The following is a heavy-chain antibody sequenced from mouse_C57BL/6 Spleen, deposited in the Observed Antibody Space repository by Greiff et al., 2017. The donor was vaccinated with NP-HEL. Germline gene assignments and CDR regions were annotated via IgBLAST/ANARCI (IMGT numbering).Heavy chain of an antibody. CDR3: ARHTEGFDY. J-gene: IGHJ2*01. Sequence: EVQGVESGGDLVKPGGSLKLSCAASGFTFCSYGMSWVRQTPDKRLEWVATISSGGSYTYYPDSVKGRFTISRDNAKNTLYLQMSSLKSEDTAMYYCARHTEGFDYWGQGTTLTVSS. CDR1: GFTFCSYG. V-gene: IGHV5-6*01. D-gene: IGHD1-1*01. CDR2: ISSGGSYT.